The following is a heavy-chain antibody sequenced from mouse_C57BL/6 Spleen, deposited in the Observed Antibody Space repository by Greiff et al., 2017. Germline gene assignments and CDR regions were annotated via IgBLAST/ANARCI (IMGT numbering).Heavy chain of an antibody. CDR1: GYTFTDYE. Sequence: VHLVESGAELVRPGASVTLSCKASGYTFTDYEMHWVKQTPVHGLEWIGAIDPETGGTAYNQKFKGKAILTADKSSSTAYMELRSLTSEDSAVYYCTREGWVYWGQGTTLTVSS. V-gene: IGHV1-15*01. J-gene: IGHJ2*01. D-gene: IGHD3-3*01. CDR3: TREGWVY. CDR2: IDPETGGT.